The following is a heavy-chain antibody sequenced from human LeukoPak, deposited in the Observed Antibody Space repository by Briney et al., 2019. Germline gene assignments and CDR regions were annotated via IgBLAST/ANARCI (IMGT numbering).Heavy chain of an antibody. V-gene: IGHV3-23*01. CDR2: FSAGGGGT. CDR1: GFTFSSYT. Sequence: PGGSLRLSCAASGFTFSSYTMNWVRQAPGRGLEWVSAFSAGGGGTYYADSVKGRFIISRDNSKSTLYLQMNSLRVEDTAVYYCAKDGIDWGSYFGNWGQGTLVTVSS. D-gene: IGHD7-27*01. J-gene: IGHJ4*02. CDR3: AKDGIDWGSYFGN.